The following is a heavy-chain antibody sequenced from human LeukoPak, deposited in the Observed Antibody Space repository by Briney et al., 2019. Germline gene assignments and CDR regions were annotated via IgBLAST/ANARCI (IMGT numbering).Heavy chain of an antibody. D-gene: IGHD5-18*01. CDR3: AKVDSGYSYGPTVY. Sequence: GGSLRLSCAASGFSFSSYSMNWVRQAPGKGLEWVSYITSSSSTMYYADAVKGRFAISRDNAKNSLYLQMNSLRAEDTAVYYCAKVDSGYSYGPTVYWGQGTLVTVSS. J-gene: IGHJ4*02. V-gene: IGHV3-48*01. CDR1: GFSFSSYS. CDR2: ITSSSSTM.